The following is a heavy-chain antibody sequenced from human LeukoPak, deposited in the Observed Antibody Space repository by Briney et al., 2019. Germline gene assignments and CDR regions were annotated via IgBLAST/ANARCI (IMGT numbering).Heavy chain of an antibody. CDR1: GYSFASYR. D-gene: IGHD6-19*01. V-gene: IGHV5-51*01. CDR2: IHPADSDT. J-gene: IGHJ4*02. Sequence: GESLKISCKGSGYSFASYRIAWVRQMPGKGLEWMGIIHPADSDTRYSPSFQGQVTISADKSISTAYLQWSSLKASDTAMYYCARSSSGWSFDYWGQGTLVTVSS. CDR3: ARSSSGWSFDY.